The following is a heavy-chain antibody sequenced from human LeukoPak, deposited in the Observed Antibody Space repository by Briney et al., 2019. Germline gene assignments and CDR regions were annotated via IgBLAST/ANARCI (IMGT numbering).Heavy chain of an antibody. CDR3: ARAGYSYGPSYFDY. V-gene: IGHV4-30-4*08. Sequence: PSETLSLTCTVSGGSISSGDYYWSWIRQPPGKGLEWIGYIYYSGSTYYNPSLKSRVTISVDTSKKQFSLKLSSVTAADTAVYYCARAGYSYGPSYFDYWGQGTLVTVSS. J-gene: IGHJ4*02. CDR2: IYYSGST. CDR1: GGSISSGDYY. D-gene: IGHD5-18*01.